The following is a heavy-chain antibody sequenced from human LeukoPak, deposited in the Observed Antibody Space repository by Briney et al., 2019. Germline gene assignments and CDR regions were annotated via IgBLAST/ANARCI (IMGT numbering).Heavy chain of an antibody. V-gene: IGHV3-74*01. CDR2: ISSDGSST. D-gene: IGHD3-10*01. Sequence: LPGGSLRLSCAASAFTFSSYCMHWVRQAPGKGPVWVSRISSDGSSTSYADSVKGRFTISRDKAKNTLYLHMNSLRAEDTAVYYRARHSAWDYYNYTDGGSEGTSVT. CDR1: AFTFSSYC. CDR3: ARHSAWDYYNYTDG. J-gene: IGHJ6*03.